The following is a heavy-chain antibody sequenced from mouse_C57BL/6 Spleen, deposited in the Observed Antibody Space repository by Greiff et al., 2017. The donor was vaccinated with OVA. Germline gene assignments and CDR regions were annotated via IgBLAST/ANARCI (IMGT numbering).Heavy chain of an antibody. D-gene: IGHD2-5*01. CDR2: ISGGGGNT. Sequence: EVQLQESGGGLVKPGGSLKLSCAASGFTFSSYTMSWVRQTPEKRLEWVATISGGGGNTYYPDSVKGRFTISRDNAKNTLYLQMSSLRSEDTALYYCARHSYSNPNYAMDYWGQGTSVTVSS. CDR1: GFTFSSYT. CDR3: ARHSYSNPNYAMDY. V-gene: IGHV5-9*01. J-gene: IGHJ4*01.